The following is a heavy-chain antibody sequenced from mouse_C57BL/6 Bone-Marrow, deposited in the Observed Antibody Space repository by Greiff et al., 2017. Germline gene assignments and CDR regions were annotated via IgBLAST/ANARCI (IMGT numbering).Heavy chain of an antibody. V-gene: IGHV5-6*01. Sequence: EVQLQESGGDLVKPGGSLKLSCAASGFTFSSYGMSWVRQTPDKRLEWVATISSGGSYTYYPDSVKGRSTITIDNSNNTLYLQMSSLKSEDTAMYYCARGDLLMYYFDYWGQGTTLTVSS. D-gene: IGHD2-1*01. CDR1: GFTFSSYG. CDR3: ARGDLLMYYFDY. J-gene: IGHJ2*01. CDR2: ISSGGSYT.